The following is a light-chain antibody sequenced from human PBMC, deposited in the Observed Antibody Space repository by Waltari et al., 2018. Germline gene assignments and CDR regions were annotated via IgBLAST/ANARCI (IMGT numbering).Light chain of an antibody. J-gene: IGLJ2*01. V-gene: IGLV2-14*01. Sequence: SALTQPASVSGSLGQSITFSCTGTSSDVGGYNYVAWYQQHPGKAPKLMIHDVSNRPSGVSIRFPGAKSGNPASLTISGLQADDEADYYCISESSATPGNVVIGGGTKLTVL. CDR2: DVS. CDR3: ISESSATPGNVV. CDR1: SSDVGGYNY.